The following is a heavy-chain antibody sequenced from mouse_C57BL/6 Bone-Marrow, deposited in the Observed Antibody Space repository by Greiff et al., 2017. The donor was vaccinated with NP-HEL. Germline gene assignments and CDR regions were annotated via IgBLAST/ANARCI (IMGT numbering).Heavy chain of an antibody. Sequence: QVQLQQPGAELVKPGASVKMSCKASGYTFTSYWITWVKQRPGQGLEWIGDIYPGSGSTNYNEKFKSKATLTVDTSSSTAYMQLSSLTSEDSAVYYCAICEDSSGQYYFDYWGQGTTLTVSS. V-gene: IGHV1-55*01. CDR1: GYTFTSYW. CDR3: AICEDSSGQYYFDY. D-gene: IGHD3-2*02. J-gene: IGHJ2*01. CDR2: IYPGSGST.